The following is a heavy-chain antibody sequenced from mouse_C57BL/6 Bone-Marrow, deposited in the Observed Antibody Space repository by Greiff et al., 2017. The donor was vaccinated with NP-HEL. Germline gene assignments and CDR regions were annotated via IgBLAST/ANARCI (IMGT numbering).Heavy chain of an antibody. CDR1: GYSITSGYY. V-gene: IGHV3-6*01. CDR2: ISYDGSN. CDR3: ARDRNGNNWYFDV. Sequence: EVQLQQSGPGLVKPSQSLSLTCSVTGYSITSGYYWNWIRQFPGNKLEWMGYISYDGSNNYNPSLKNRISITRDTSKNQFFLKLNSVTTEDTATYYCARDRNGNNWYFDVWGTGTTVTVSS. J-gene: IGHJ1*03. D-gene: IGHD2-1*01.